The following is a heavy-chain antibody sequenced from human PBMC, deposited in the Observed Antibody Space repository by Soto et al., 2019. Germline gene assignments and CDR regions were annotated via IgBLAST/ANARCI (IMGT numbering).Heavy chain of an antibody. D-gene: IGHD6-13*01. Sequence: SLRLSCAASGFTFTNIWMTWVRQAPGKGLEWVGHIKSRADDGTADYAAPLKGRFTISRDDSKNMLYLQMNSLKTEDTAVYFCATEGIASRPPFDFWGQGTLVTVSS. CDR1: GFTFTNIW. V-gene: IGHV3-15*01. J-gene: IGHJ4*02. CDR3: ATEGIASRPPFDF. CDR2: IKSRADDGTA.